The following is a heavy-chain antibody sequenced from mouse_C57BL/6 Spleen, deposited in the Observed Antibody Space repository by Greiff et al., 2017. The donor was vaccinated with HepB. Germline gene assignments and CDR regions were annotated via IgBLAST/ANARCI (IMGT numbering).Heavy chain of an antibody. J-gene: IGHJ1*03. Sequence: EVQLVESGGGLVQPKGSLKLSCAASGFTFNTYAMHWVRQAPGKGLEWVARIRSKSSNYATYYADSVKDRFTISRDDSQSMLYLQMNNLKTEDTARYYWVRRGYYYGSSYPDGYCDVWGTGTTVTVSA. CDR2: IRSKSSNYAT. CDR3: VRRGYYYGSSYPDGYCDV. D-gene: IGHD1-1*01. V-gene: IGHV10-3*01. CDR1: GFTFNTYA.